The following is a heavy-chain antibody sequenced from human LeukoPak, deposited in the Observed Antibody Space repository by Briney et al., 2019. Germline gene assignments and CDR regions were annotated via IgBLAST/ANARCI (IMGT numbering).Heavy chain of an antibody. D-gene: IGHD1-14*01. CDR3: ARGTKIFPPTPYSPYPDV. J-gene: IGHJ6*04. CDR2: IWPGGSGT. CDR1: GYSVTSYW. V-gene: IGHV5-51*01. Sequence: GEPLKISCKGSGYSVTSYWSGWGRQMRGKGLEWIGIIWPGGSGTRYSPSFQGPVTTSAEKTLSTAYLQWRTLKDPDTPLYFSARGTKIFPPTPYSPYPDVWGKGTTVTVSS.